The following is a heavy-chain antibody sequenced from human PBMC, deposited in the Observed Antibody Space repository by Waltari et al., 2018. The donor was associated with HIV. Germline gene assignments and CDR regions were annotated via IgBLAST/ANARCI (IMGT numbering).Heavy chain of an antibody. CDR3: ARRVSGYIYDFFDL. CDR1: AFTFRTDS. CDR2: ISGSTTYL. Sequence: EVLLVESVGGLVKRGGSLGLSCAASAFTFRTDSVTWVRQAPGKGLDLVSSISGSTTYLYYADSVKGRFTISRDNAKDSLYLQMNSLRAEDTAVYYCARRVSGYIYDFFDLWGQGTLVTVSS. V-gene: IGHV3-21*02. J-gene: IGHJ4*01. D-gene: IGHD5-18*01.